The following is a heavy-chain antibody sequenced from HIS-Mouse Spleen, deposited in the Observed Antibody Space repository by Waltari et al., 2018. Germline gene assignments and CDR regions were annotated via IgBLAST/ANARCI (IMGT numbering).Heavy chain of an antibody. CDR2: IYYSGGT. V-gene: IGHV4-39*01. Sequence: QLQLQESGPGLVKPSETLSLTCTVSGGSISSSSYYWGWIRQPPGKGLEWIGSIYYSGGTYYNPSLKSRVTISVDTSKNQFSLKLSSVTAADTAVYYCARYVDYGDYFDYWGQGTLVTVSS. D-gene: IGHD4-17*01. CDR3: ARYVDYGDYFDY. J-gene: IGHJ4*02. CDR1: GGSISSSSYY.